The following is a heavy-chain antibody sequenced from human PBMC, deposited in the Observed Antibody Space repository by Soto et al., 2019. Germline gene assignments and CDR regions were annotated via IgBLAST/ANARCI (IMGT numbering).Heavy chain of an antibody. CDR1: GGSISSGGYY. J-gene: IGHJ5*02. D-gene: IGHD6-13*01. CDR3: AREWGDSSSWQAWFDP. Sequence: QVQLQESGPGLVKPSQTLSLTCTVSGGSISSGGYYWSWIRQHPGKGLEWIGYIYYSGSTYYNPSLKSRVTISVDTSKNQFSLKLSSVTAADTAVYYCAREWGDSSSWQAWFDPWGQGTLVTVSS. V-gene: IGHV4-31*03. CDR2: IYYSGST.